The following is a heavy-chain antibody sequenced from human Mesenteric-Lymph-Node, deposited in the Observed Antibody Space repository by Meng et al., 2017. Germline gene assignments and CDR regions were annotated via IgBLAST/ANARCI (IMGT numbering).Heavy chain of an antibody. CDR1: GGTFSSYT. D-gene: IGHD3-22*01. Sequence: SVKVSCKASGGTFSSYTISWVRQAPGQGLEWMGRIIPILGIANYAQKFQGRVTITADKSTSTAYMELSSLRSEDTAVYYCARDLPYDSSGYYYELGYWGQGTLVTVSS. V-gene: IGHV1-69*04. J-gene: IGHJ4*02. CDR3: ARDLPYDSSGYYYELGY. CDR2: IIPILGIA.